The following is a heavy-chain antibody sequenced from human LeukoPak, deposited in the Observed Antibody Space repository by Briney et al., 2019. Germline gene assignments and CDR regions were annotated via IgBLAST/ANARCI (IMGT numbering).Heavy chain of an antibody. CDR2: IYYSGST. V-gene: IGHV4-39*07. J-gene: IGHJ5*02. CDR1: GDSISSSSSY. D-gene: IGHD2-8*01. Sequence: PSETLSLTCTVSGDSISSSSSYWGWIRQPPGKGLEWIGSIYYSGSTYYNPSLKSRVTLSVDTSNNQFSLKLSSVTAADTAVYYCASRPGYCPNGVCYKRNWFDPWGQGTLVTVSS. CDR3: ASRPGYCPNGVCYKRNWFDP.